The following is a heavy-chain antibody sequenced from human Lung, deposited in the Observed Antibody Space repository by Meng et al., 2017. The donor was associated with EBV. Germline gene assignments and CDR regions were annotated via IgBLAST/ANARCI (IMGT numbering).Heavy chain of an antibody. CDR1: GESFGDYY. Sequence: QLQHWGAGLLKPSETLSLTCGVYGESFGDYYWTWIRQPPGKGLEWIGEIKESEGANYNPSLKSRVSISLDTSRDQFSLTLNSVTAADTAVYYCVRGLDNWNILVFDYWGQGALVTVSS. CDR3: VRGLDNWNILVFDY. D-gene: IGHD1/OR15-1a*01. V-gene: IGHV4-34*01. J-gene: IGHJ4*02. CDR2: IKESEGA.